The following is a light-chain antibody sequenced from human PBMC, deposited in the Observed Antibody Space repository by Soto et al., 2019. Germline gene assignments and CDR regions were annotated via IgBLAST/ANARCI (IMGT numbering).Light chain of an antibody. J-gene: IGKJ3*01. V-gene: IGKV3-15*01. CDR3: QQYNNRPFT. CDR2: GAS. CDR1: QSVRSN. Sequence: EIVMTQSPATLSVSPGERATLSCRASQSVRSNVAWYQQKPGQSPRLLIYGASTRVTGIPATFSASGSGTDFTLTISSLQSEDFAVYYCQQYNNRPFTFGPGTKVDI.